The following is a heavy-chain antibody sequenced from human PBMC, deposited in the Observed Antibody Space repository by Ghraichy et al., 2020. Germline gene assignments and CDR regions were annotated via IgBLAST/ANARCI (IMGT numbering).Heavy chain of an antibody. CDR1: GFTFSNAW. D-gene: IGHD3-10*01. CDR2: IKSKTDGGTT. V-gene: IGHV3-15*01. CDR3: TTPLELLWFGELWGY. J-gene: IGHJ4*02. Sequence: GSLRLSCAASGFTFSNAWMSWVRQAPGKGLEWVGRIKSKTDGGTTDYAAPVKGRFTISRDDSKNTLYLQMNSLKTEDTAVYYCTTPLELLWFGELWGYWGQGTLVTVSS.